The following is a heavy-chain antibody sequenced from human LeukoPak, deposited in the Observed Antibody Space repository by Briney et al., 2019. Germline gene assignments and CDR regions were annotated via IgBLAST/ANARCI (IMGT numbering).Heavy chain of an antibody. Sequence: SETLSLTCAVSGGSISSSNWWSWVRQPPGKGLEWIGEIYHSGSTNYNPSLKSRVTISVDKSKNQFSLKLSSVTAADTAVYYCARVEGIVGATTFDYWGQGTLVTLSS. CDR1: GGSISSSNW. D-gene: IGHD1-26*01. V-gene: IGHV4-4*02. CDR3: ARVEGIVGATTFDY. J-gene: IGHJ4*02. CDR2: IYHSGST.